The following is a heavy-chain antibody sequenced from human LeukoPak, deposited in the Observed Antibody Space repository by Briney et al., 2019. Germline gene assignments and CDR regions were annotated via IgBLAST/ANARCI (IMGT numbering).Heavy chain of an antibody. CDR1: GGSISSSNW. J-gene: IGHJ4*02. D-gene: IGHD2-2*01. Sequence: SETLSLTCAVSGGSISSSNWWSWVRQPPGKWLEWIGEIYHSGSTNYNPSLKSRVTISVDKSKNQFSLKLSSVTAADTAVYYCAKDLYCSSTSCHGGPYWGQGTLVTVSS. V-gene: IGHV4-4*02. CDR2: IYHSGST. CDR3: AKDLYCSSTSCHGGPY.